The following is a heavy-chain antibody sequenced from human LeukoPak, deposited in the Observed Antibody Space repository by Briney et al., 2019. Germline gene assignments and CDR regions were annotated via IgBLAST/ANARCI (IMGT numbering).Heavy chain of an antibody. CDR2: IYTSGST. Sequence: SEALSLTCTVSGGSISSYYWSWIRQPAGKGLEWIGRIYTSGSTNYNPSLKSRVTMSVDTSKNQFSLKLSSVTAADTAVYYCARVQVEYSSSSDAYHYYYYMDVWGKGTTVTVSS. CDR1: GGSISSYY. V-gene: IGHV4-4*07. D-gene: IGHD6-6*01. J-gene: IGHJ6*03. CDR3: ARVQVEYSSSSDAYHYYYYMDV.